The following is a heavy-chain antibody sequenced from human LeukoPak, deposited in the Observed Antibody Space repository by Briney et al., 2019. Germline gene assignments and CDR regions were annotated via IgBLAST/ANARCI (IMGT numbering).Heavy chain of an antibody. CDR2: MRTTAYGGTK. V-gene: IGHV3-49*04. J-gene: IGHJ2*01. CDR1: GFTFGDYS. CDR3: SRDRLFSGNWYFDL. Sequence: PGGSLRLSCTASGFTFGDYSVNWVRRAPGRGLEWVGFMRTTAYGGTKEHAASVKGRFTISRDDSRGIAYLQMDSLKIADTGVYYCSRDRLFSGNWYFDLWGRGTLVTVSS. D-gene: IGHD1-26*01.